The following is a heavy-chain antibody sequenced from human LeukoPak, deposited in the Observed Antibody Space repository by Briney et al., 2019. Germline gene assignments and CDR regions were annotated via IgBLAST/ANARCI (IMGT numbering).Heavy chain of an antibody. V-gene: IGHV4-59*08. J-gene: IGHJ5*02. CDR1: GGSISSYY. CDR2: IYYSGST. CDR3: ARQWELRGWFDP. Sequence: SETLSLTCTVSGGSISSYYWSWIRQPPGKGLEWIGYIYYSGSTNYNPSLKSRVTISVDTSKNQFSLKLSSVTAADTAVYYCARQWELRGWFDPWAREPWSPSPQ. D-gene: IGHD1-26*01.